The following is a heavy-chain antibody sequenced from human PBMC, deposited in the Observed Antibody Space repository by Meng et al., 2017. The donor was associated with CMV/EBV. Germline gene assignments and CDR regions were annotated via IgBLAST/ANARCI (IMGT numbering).Heavy chain of an antibody. Sequence: SGSSGSYYWGWIRQPPGKGLEWIGYIYYSGSTNYNPSLKSRVTISVDTSKNQFSLKLSSVTAADTAVYYCARGGSADQLRRAYFDYWGQGTLVTVSS. CDR2: IYYSGST. J-gene: IGHJ4*02. CDR3: ARGGSADQLRRAYFDY. D-gene: IGHD2-2*01. CDR1: SGSSGSYY. V-gene: IGHV4-61*01.